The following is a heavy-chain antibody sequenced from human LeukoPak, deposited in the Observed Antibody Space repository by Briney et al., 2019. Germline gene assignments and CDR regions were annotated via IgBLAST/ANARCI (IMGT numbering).Heavy chain of an antibody. CDR1: GGSFSDYY. CDR2: INHRGST. V-gene: IGHV4-34*01. Sequence: PSETLSLTCAVYGGSFSDYYWTWIRQPPGKGLEWIGEINHRGSTHYNPSLKSRVTISVDTSKKQFSLKLNSVTAADTAVYYCARARGDSSRLDYWGQGTLVTVSS. CDR3: ARARGDSSRLDY. D-gene: IGHD4-17*01. J-gene: IGHJ4*02.